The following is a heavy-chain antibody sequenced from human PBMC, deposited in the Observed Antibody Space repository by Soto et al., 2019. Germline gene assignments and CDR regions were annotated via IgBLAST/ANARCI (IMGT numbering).Heavy chain of an antibody. D-gene: IGHD1-26*01. CDR3: ARDRGRGGSYYIYFYGMDV. V-gene: IGHV1-46*01. Sequence: QVQVVQSGAEVKKPGASVKVSCKASGYTFTTYYIHWVRQAPGQGLEWMGVINPSGGSINYAKKFQGRVTXTXDXXTSTVYMELSSLRSEDTAVYYCARDRGRGGSYYIYFYGMDVWGQGTTVTVSS. J-gene: IGHJ6*02. CDR1: GYTFTTYY. CDR2: INPSGGSI.